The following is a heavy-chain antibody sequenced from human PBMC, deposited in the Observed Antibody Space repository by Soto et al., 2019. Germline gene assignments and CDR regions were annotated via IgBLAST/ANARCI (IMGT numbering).Heavy chain of an antibody. Sequence: PSETLPLTCTVSGGSISSYYWSWIRQPPGKGLEWIGYIYYSGSTNYNPSLKSRVTISVDTSKNQFSLKLSSVTAADTAVYYCARQSPYSSSFVLDYWGQGTLVTVSS. D-gene: IGHD6-6*01. V-gene: IGHV4-59*08. CDR2: IYYSGST. J-gene: IGHJ4*02. CDR1: GGSISSYY. CDR3: ARQSPYSSSFVLDY.